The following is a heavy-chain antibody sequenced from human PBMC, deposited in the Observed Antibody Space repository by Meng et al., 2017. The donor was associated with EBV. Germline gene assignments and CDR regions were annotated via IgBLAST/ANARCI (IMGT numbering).Heavy chain of an antibody. CDR1: GDSISSFYY. J-gene: IGHJ5*02. D-gene: IGHD6-19*01. Sequence: QLQLRESGPGQVKPSEPLSLSCPGSGDSISSFYYWGWIRQPPGRGLEWIGSVHYTGSTYYSPSLKSRVTVSVDTSKNQFSLRLTSVTAADTAVYYCARPFPSWQSPRLDPFGAWGQGTLVTVAS. V-gene: IGHV4-39*01. CDR2: VHYTGST. CDR3: ARPFPSWQSPRLDPFGA.